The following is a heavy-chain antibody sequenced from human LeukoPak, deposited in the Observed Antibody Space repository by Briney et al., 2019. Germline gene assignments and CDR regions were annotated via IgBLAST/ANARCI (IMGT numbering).Heavy chain of an antibody. D-gene: IGHD4-17*01. J-gene: IGHJ3*01. CDR2: ILGGGGT. CDR3: GQDPNGNYIGAFDF. CDR1: GLIFHNYA. V-gene: IGHV3-23*01. Sequence: GGSLRLSCAASGLIFHNYALVWIRRAPGKGPEWVSAILGGGGTFYADAVKGRFTISGDNSKNTLYLQMNSLRAEDTATYYCGQDPNGNYIGAFDFWGRGTMVTVSS.